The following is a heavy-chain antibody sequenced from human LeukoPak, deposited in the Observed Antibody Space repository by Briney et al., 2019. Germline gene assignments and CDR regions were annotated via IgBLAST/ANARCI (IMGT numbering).Heavy chain of an antibody. V-gene: IGHV4-59*08. CDR3: ARLGALEIDG. Sequence: SETLSLTCTVSGGSISSYCWSWVRQPPGKGLEWIGYIYYSGSTNYNPSLKTRRTITLDAHENQFPQTQISVPAADTAVYYCARLGALEIDGWGQGTLVSAS. D-gene: IGHD3-16*01. CDR2: IYYSGST. J-gene: IGHJ4*01. CDR1: GGSISSYC.